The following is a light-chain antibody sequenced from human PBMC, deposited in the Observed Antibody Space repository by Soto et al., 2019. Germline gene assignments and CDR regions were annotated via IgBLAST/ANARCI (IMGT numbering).Light chain of an antibody. J-gene: IGKJ1*01. V-gene: IGKV1-9*01. CDR1: QDFSNH. CDR3: QQTNSLPRT. Sequence: DLRLSQPPPLLFASVGHTVIIXCRASQDFSNHLAWYQQKPGRAPKLLLHVASTLQRGVPSRFSGSGSGTEFTLTISSLQPEDFATYYCQQTNSLPRTFGQGTKVDIK. CDR2: VAS.